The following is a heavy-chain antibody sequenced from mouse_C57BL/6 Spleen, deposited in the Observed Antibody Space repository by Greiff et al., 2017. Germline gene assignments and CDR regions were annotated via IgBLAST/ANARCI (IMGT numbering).Heavy chain of an antibody. J-gene: IGHJ2*01. V-gene: IGHV7-3*01. CDR3: ASFGSSYFDY. CDR2: IRNKANGYTT. Sequence: DVKLQESGGGLVQPGGSLSLSCAASGFTFTDYYMSWVRQPPGKALEWLGFIRNKANGYTTEYSASVKGRFTISRDNSQSILYLQMNALRAEDSATYYCASFGSSYFDYWGQGTTLTVSS. D-gene: IGHD1-1*01. CDR1: GFTFTDYY.